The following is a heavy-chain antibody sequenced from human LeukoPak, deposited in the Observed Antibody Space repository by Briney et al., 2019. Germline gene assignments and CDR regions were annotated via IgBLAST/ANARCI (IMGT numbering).Heavy chain of an antibody. J-gene: IGHJ4*02. CDR3: ARVYSSSWRFFDY. CDR1: ELNFKMYG. D-gene: IGHD6-13*01. Sequence: GGSLRLSCAASELNFKMYGMHWVRQAPGKGLEWAAFIRYDGSDKYYADSVKGRFTISRDNSKNTLFLQMNSLRAEDTAVYYCARVYSSSWRFFDYWGQGTLVTVSS. V-gene: IGHV3-30*02. CDR2: IRYDGSDK.